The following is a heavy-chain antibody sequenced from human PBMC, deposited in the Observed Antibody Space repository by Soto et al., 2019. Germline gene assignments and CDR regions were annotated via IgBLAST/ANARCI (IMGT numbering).Heavy chain of an antibody. CDR2: INHSGST. CDR1: GGSFSGYY. J-gene: IGHJ6*03. D-gene: IGHD4-17*01. V-gene: IGHV4-34*01. CDR3: ASSYGDYFYYYYMDV. Sequence: SETLSLTCAVYGGSFSGYYWSWIRQPPGKGLEWIGEINHSGSTNYNPSLKSRVTISVDTSKNQFSLKLSSVTAADTAVYYCASSYGDYFYYYYMDVWGKGTTVNVSS.